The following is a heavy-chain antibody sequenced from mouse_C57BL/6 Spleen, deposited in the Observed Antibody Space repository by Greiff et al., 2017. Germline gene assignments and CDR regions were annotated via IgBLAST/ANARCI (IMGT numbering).Heavy chain of an antibody. CDR1: GYTFTSYW. CDR2: IDPSDSYT. D-gene: IGHD1-1*01. V-gene: IGHV1-69*01. CDR3: ARNRPTVVVDWYFDV. Sequence: QVQLQQPGAELVMPGASVKLSCKASGYTFTSYWMHWVKQRPGQGLEWIGEIDPSDSYTNYNQKFKGKSTLTVDKSSSTAYMQLSRLTSEDSAVYYCARNRPTVVVDWYFDVWGTGTTVTVSS. J-gene: IGHJ1*03.